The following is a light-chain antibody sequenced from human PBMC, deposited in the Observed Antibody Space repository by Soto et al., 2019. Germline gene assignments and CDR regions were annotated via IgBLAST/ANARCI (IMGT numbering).Light chain of an antibody. Sequence: QSALTQPASVSGSPGQSITISCTGTSSDVGGYDYVSWYQQHPGEGPKLMIYDVSNRPSGVSNRFSGSKSGNTASLTISGLQAEDEADYYCSSYTRSSTYVFGSGTKVTV. J-gene: IGLJ1*01. CDR1: SSDVGGYDY. V-gene: IGLV2-14*01. CDR3: SSYTRSSTYV. CDR2: DVS.